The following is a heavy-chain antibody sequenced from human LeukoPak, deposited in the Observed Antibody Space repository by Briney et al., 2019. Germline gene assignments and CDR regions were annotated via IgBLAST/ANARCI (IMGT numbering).Heavy chain of an antibody. CDR2: IYYSGST. D-gene: IGHD2-21*02. CDR1: GGSISSGGYY. V-gene: IGHV4-30-4*01. Sequence: PSETLFLTCTVSGGSISSGGYYWSWIRQPPGKGLEWIGYIYYSGSTYYNPSLKSRVTISVDTSKNQFSLKLSSVTAADTAVYYCARDLAYCGGDCYSTHYWYFDLWGRGTLVTVSS. CDR3: ARDLAYCGGDCYSTHYWYFDL. J-gene: IGHJ2*01.